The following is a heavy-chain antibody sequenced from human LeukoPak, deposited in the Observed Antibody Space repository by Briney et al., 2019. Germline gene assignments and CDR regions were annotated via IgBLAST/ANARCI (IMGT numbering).Heavy chain of an antibody. D-gene: IGHD6-19*01. CDR3: AKSGSGWYIFH. CDR2: ISWNSGSI. J-gene: IGHJ4*02. CDR1: GFTFDDYA. V-gene: IGHV3-9*01. Sequence: QPGRSLRLSCAASGFTFDDYAMHWVRQAPGKGLEWVSGISWNSGSIGYADSVKGRFTISRDNAKNSLYLQMNSLRAEDTALYYCAKSGSGWYIFHWGQGTLVTASS.